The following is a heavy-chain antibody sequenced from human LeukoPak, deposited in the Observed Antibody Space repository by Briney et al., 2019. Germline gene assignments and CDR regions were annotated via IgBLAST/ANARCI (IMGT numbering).Heavy chain of an antibody. D-gene: IGHD3-10*01. CDR3: ATHDYYGSVGAFDI. V-gene: IGHV4-59*01. Sequence: SETLSLTCTVSGGSISSYYWSWLRQPPGKGLEWIGYIYYSGSTNYNPSLKSRVTISVDTSKNQFSLKLSSVTAADTAVYYCATHDYYGSVGAFDIWGQGTMVTVSS. CDR2: IYYSGST. J-gene: IGHJ3*02. CDR1: GGSISSYY.